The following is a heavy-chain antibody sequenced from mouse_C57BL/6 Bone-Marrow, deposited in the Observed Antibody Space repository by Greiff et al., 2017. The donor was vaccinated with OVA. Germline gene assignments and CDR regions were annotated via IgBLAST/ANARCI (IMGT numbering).Heavy chain of an antibody. CDR2: TYWDDDK. CDR1: GFSLSTSGMG. Sequence: ESGPGILQSSQTLSLTCSFSGFSLSTSGMGVSWIRQPSGKGLEWLAHTYWDDDKRYNPSLKSRPTISKDTSRNQVFLKITSVDTADTATYYCARRRGLCGSSSHFDYWGQGTTLTVSS. CDR3: ARRRGLCGSSSHFDY. V-gene: IGHV8-12*01. D-gene: IGHD1-1*01. J-gene: IGHJ2*01.